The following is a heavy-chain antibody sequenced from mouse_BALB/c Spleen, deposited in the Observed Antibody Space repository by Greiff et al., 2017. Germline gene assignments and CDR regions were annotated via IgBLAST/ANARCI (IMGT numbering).Heavy chain of an antibody. J-gene: IGHJ4*01. CDR3: ARGGLRYAMDY. V-gene: IGHV5-9-1*01. D-gene: IGHD2-2*01. Sequence: VMLVESGGGLVKPGGSLKLSCAASGFTFSSYAMSWVRQTPEKRLEWVATISSGGSYTYYPDSVKGRFTISRDNAKNTLYLQMSSLRSEDTAMYYCARGGLRYAMDYWGQGTSVTVSS. CDR1: GFTFSSYA. CDR2: ISSGGSYT.